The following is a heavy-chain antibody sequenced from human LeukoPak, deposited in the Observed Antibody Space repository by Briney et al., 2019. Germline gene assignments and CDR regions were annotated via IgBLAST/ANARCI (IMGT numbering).Heavy chain of an antibody. V-gene: IGHV7-4-1*02. D-gene: IGHD2-15*01. Sequence: ASVKVSCKASGYTFTSYAMNWVRQAPGQGLEWMGWINTNTGNPTYAQGFTGRFVFSLDTSVSTAYLQISSLKAEDTAVHYCARESAVAETSESDYWGQGTLVTVSS. CDR2: INTNTGNP. CDR3: ARESAVAETSESDY. CDR1: GYTFTSYA. J-gene: IGHJ4*02.